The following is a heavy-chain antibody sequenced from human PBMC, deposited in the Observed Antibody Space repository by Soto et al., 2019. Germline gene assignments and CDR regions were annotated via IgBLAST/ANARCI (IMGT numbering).Heavy chain of an antibody. CDR2: INAGNGNT. Sequence: ASVEVSCKASGYTFTSYAMHWVRQAPGQRLEWMGWINAGNGNTKYSQKFQGRVTITRDTSASTAYMELSSLRSEDTAVYYCARENSGYYYFDYWGQGTLVTVSS. D-gene: IGHD5-12*01. CDR1: GYTFTSYA. J-gene: IGHJ4*02. V-gene: IGHV1-3*01. CDR3: ARENSGYYYFDY.